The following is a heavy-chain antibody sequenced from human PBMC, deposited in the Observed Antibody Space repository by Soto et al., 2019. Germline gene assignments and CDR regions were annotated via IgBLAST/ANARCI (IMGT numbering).Heavy chain of an antibody. CDR3: ARDQVTMVRGGFQH. Sequence: EVQLVESGGGLVKPGGSLRLSCAASGFTFSSYSMNWVRQAPGKGLEWVSSISSSSSYIYYADSVKGRFTISRDNAKNSLYLQMNSLRAEDTAVYYCARDQVTMVRGGFQHWGQGTLVTVSS. CDR1: GFTFSSYS. CDR2: ISSSSSYI. V-gene: IGHV3-21*01. J-gene: IGHJ1*01. D-gene: IGHD3-10*01.